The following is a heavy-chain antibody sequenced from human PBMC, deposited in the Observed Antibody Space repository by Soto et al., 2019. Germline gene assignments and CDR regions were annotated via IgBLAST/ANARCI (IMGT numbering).Heavy chain of an antibody. J-gene: IGHJ6*02. Sequence: PGGSLRLSCAASGFTFGSYWMNWVRQAPGKGLVWVSRIDSDGSSTTYADSVKGRFTTSRDNAKNTLYLQMSSLRVEDTAVYYSARGRPYGMDVWGQGTTVTVSS. CDR1: GFTFGSYW. V-gene: IGHV3-74*01. CDR3: ARGRPYGMDV. CDR2: IDSDGSST.